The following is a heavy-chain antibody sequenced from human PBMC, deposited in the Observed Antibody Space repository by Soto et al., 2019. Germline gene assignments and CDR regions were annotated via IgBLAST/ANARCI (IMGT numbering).Heavy chain of an antibody. CDR1: GFTFNNYA. CDR3: AKLGSSSWSPHYYFDY. Sequence: GGSLRLSCAASGFTFNNYAMGWVRQAPGKGLEWVSGKGLEWVSAITGSGSDTYYVDSVKGRFTISRDNSKNTLYLQMNSLRAEDTALYYCAKLGSSSWSPHYYFDYWGQGTLVTVSS. J-gene: IGHJ4*02. CDR2: ITGSGSDT. V-gene: IGHV3-23*01. D-gene: IGHD2-2*01.